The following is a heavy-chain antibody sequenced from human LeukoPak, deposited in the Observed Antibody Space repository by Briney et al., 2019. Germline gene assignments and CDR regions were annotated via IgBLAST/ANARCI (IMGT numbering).Heavy chain of an antibody. CDR2: ISYDGSNK. Sequence: PGGSLRLSCAASRFTLSTYWMSWVRQAPGKGLEWVAVISYDGSNKYYADSVKGRFTISRDNSKNTLYLQTNSLRAEDTAVYYCARSRPKSSGWYFDYWGQGTLVTVSS. D-gene: IGHD6-19*01. J-gene: IGHJ4*02. V-gene: IGHV3-30-3*01. CDR3: ARSRPKSSGWYFDY. CDR1: RFTLSTYW.